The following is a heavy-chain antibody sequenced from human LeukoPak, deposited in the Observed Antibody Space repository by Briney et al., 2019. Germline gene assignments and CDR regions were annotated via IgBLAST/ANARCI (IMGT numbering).Heavy chain of an antibody. CDR3: ARDLAGVAAAGIDY. CDR2: VYHSGST. Sequence: PSETLSLTCAVSGYSISSGYYWGWIRQPPGKGLEWIGTVYHSGSTYYNPSLKSRVTISVDTSKNQFSLKLSSVTAADTVVYYCARDLAGVAAAGIDYWGQGTLVTVSS. V-gene: IGHV4-38-2*02. CDR1: GYSISSGYY. D-gene: IGHD6-13*01. J-gene: IGHJ4*02.